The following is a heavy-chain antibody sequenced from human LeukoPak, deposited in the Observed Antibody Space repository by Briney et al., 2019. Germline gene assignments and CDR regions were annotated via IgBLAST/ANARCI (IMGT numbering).Heavy chain of an antibody. Sequence: ASVNVTCKASGYTFTSYYMHWVRQPPGQGLEGMGILHPSGGSTSYAQKFRGRDTMTRDTSTSTVYMELSSLRSEDTAVYYCARGFGWFGELGAFDIWGQGTMVTVSS. V-gene: IGHV1-46*01. CDR2: LHPSGGST. D-gene: IGHD3-10*01. J-gene: IGHJ3*02. CDR3: ARGFGWFGELGAFDI. CDR1: GYTFTSYY.